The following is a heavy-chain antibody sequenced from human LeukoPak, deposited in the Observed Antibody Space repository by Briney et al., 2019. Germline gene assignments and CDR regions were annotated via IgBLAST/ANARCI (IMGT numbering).Heavy chain of an antibody. CDR3: ARRPSRYYYGSGSSAGYFDY. D-gene: IGHD3-10*01. Sequence: SETLSLTCTVSGGSISSSSYYWGWIRQPPGKGLEWIGSIYYSGSTYYNPSLKSRVTISVDTSKNQFSLKLSSVTAADTAVYYCARRPSRYYYGSGSSAGYFDYWGQGTLVTVSS. CDR2: IYYSGST. CDR1: GGSISSSSYY. J-gene: IGHJ4*02. V-gene: IGHV4-39*07.